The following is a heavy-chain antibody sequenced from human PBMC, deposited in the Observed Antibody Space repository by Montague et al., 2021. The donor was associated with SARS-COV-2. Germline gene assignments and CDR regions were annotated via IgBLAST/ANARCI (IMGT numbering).Heavy chain of an antibody. CDR2: IRPDGTSA. J-gene: IGHJ4*02. CDR1: GFTFRSYW. Sequence: SLRLSCAASGFTFRSYWMHWVRQVPGRGPVWVSRIRPDGTSAHYAASVKGQFIISRDNAKNTLSLEMTNLRVDDTAIYYCVRPLWFGDSDYYFEAWGQGTLVSVSS. CDR3: VRPLWFGDSDYYFEA. V-gene: IGHV3-74*01. D-gene: IGHD3-10*01.